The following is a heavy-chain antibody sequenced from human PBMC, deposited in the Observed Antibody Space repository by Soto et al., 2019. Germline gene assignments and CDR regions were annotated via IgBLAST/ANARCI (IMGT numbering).Heavy chain of an antibody. D-gene: IGHD2-2*01. CDR1: GFTFSNYW. CDR3: ARGTTTLQREDRLDY. CDR2: INQDGSAK. J-gene: IGHJ4*02. V-gene: IGHV3-7*02. Sequence: GGSLRLSCAASGFTFSNYWMNWIRQAPGKGLEWVANINQDGSAKYYVDSVKGRFTISRDNVRNSLYLQMDSLRVEDTAVYYCARGTTTLQREDRLDYWGQGTLVTVSS.